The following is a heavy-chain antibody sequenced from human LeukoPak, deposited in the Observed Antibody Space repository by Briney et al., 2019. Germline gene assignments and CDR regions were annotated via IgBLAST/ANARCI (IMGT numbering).Heavy chain of an antibody. D-gene: IGHD3-16*01. Sequence: ASVTVSCKASGYTFTRYAINWLRQAPGQGLEWMGWINMYTANPAYAQGFTERFVFSLDTSVTTAYLQISNLKTEDTAVYYCARHDNDDDFDYWGQGTLVTVS. CDR3: ARHDNDDDFDY. CDR2: INMYTANP. J-gene: IGHJ4*02. CDR1: GYTFTRYA. V-gene: IGHV7-4-1*02.